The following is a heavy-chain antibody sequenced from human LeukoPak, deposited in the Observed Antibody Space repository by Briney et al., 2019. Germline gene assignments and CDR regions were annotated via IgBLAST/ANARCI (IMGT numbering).Heavy chain of an antibody. CDR3: ARALESSGYSSFDY. V-gene: IGHV4-4*07. CDR1: GGSISSYY. CDR2: IYTSGST. Sequence: SETLSLTCTVSGGSISSYYWSWIRQPAGKGLEWLGRIYTSGSTNYNPSLKSRVTISVDKSKNQFSLKLSSVTAADTAVYYCARALESSGYSSFDYWGQGTLVTVSS. D-gene: IGHD3-22*01. J-gene: IGHJ4*02.